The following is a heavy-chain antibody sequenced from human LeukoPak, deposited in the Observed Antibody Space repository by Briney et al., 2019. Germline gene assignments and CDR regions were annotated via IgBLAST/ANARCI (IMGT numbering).Heavy chain of an antibody. Sequence: PGRSLRLSCAASGFTFSSYGMHWVRQAPGKGLEWVAVIWYDGSNKYHADSVKGRFTISRDNSKNTLYLQMNSLRAEDTAVYYCAREARDNYFDYWGQGTLVTVSS. CDR2: IWYDGSNK. CDR1: GFTFSSYG. J-gene: IGHJ4*02. CDR3: AREARDNYFDY. V-gene: IGHV3-33*01.